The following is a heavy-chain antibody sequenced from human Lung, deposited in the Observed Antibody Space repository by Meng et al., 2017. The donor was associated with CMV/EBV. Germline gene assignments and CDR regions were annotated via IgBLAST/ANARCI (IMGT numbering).Heavy chain of an antibody. D-gene: IGHD6-6*01. CDR2: IIPIFGTA. CDR3: ARAEGSSSAPGRNLFDP. CDR1: GGTFSSYA. J-gene: IGHJ5*02. V-gene: IGHV1-69*05. Sequence: SVKVSXKASGGTFSSYAISWVRQAPGQGLEWMGGIIPIFGTANYAQKFQGRVTITTDESTSTAYMELSSLRSEDTAVYYCARAEGSSSAPGRNLFDPWRQGXLVTVSS.